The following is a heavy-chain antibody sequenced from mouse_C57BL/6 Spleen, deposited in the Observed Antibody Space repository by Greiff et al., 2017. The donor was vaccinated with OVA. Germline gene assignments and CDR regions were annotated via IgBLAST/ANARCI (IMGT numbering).Heavy chain of an antibody. J-gene: IGHJ1*03. CDR3: TRALYDGYYGRYFDV. CDR1: GYTFTSYW. V-gene: IGHV1-5*01. Sequence: EVQGVESGTVLARPGASVKMSCKTSGYTFTSYWMHWVKQRPGQGLEWIGAIYPGNSDTSYNQKFKGKAKLTAVTSASTAYMELSSLTNEDSAVYYCTRALYDGYYGRYFDVWGTGTTVTVSS. CDR2: IYPGNSDT. D-gene: IGHD2-3*01.